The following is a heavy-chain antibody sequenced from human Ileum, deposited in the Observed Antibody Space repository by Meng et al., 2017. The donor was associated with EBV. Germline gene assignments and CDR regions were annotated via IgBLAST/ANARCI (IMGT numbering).Heavy chain of an antibody. D-gene: IGHD3-16*01. J-gene: IGHJ1*01. CDR3: TTWGGN. Sequence: VPLVESGGVLFEPGGSLRRSCAASGFTFRKVWMNWVRQTPGKGLEWVGRIRSKSAGVTTDYAAPVKGRFTISRDDSEDTLYLQMNSLKTEDTAVYYCTTWGGNWGQGTLVTVSS. V-gene: IGHV3-15*01. CDR2: IRSKSAGVTT. CDR1: GFTFRKVW.